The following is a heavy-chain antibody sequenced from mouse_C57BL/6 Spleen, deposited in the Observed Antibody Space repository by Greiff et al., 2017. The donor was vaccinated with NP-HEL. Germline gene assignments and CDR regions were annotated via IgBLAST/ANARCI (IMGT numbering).Heavy chain of an antibody. D-gene: IGHD2-5*01. CDR1: GFTFSDYG. CDR3: ARNAYYSNPMDY. J-gene: IGHJ4*01. V-gene: IGHV5-17*01. CDR2: ISSGSSTI. Sequence: EVKLMESGGGLVKPGGSLKLSCAASGFTFSDYGMHWVRQAPEKGLEWVAYISSGSSTIYYADTVKGRFTISRDNAKNTLFLQMTSLRSEDTAMYYCARNAYYSNPMDYWGQGTSVTVSS.